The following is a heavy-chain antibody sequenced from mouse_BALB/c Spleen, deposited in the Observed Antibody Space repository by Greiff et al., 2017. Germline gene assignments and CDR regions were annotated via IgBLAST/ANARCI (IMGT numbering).Heavy chain of an antibody. V-gene: IGHV1-39*01. CDR3: ARNYRYDGYYYAMDY. Sequence: EVKLQQTGPELVKPGASVKISCKASGYSFTDYIMLWVKQSHGKSLEWIGNINPYYGSTSYNLKFKGKATLTVDKSSSTAYMQLNSLTSEDSAVYYCARNYRYDGYYYAMDYWGQGTSVTVSS. CDR2: INPYYGST. D-gene: IGHD2-14*01. CDR1: GYSFTDYI. J-gene: IGHJ4*01.